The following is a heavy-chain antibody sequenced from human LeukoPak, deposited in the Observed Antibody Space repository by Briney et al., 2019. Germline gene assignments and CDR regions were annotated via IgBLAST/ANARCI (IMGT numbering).Heavy chain of an antibody. CDR2: IYSGGDT. CDR3: PKPLLTPRN. CDR1: GFTVSSNY. V-gene: IGHV3-53*01. J-gene: IGHJ4*02. Sequence: GGSLRLSCAASGFTVSSNYMSWVRQAPGKGLEWVSVIYSGGDTYYADSVKGRFTISRDNSRNALYLQLSRLRVDDTAFYYCPKPLLTPRNWGPGTLVTVSS. D-gene: IGHD2/OR15-2a*01.